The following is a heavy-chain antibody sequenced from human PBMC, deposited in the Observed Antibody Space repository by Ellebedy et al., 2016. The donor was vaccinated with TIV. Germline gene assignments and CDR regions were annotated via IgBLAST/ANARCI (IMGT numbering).Heavy chain of an antibody. J-gene: IGHJ4*02. CDR2: ISAYNGDS. V-gene: IGHV1-18*01. D-gene: IGHD1-26*01. CDR3: ARDGGSYSDFDY. CDR1: GYTFTSYG. Sequence: AASVKVSCKASGYTFTSYGISWVRQAPGQGLEWMGWISAYNGDSKYAQKVQDRVIMTTDKATSTAYMELRSLTSDDTAVYYCARDGGSYSDFDYWGQGTLVTVSS.